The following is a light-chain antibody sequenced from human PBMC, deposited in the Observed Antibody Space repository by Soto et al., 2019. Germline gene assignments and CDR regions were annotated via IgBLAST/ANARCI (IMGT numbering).Light chain of an antibody. CDR2: GAS. V-gene: IGKV3-20*01. Sequence: EIVLTQSPGTLSLSPGERATISCRASQTVSSNFLAWYQQRPGQAPRLLIHGASSRATGIPDRFSGSGSGTDFTLTISRLEPEDYGVYHCQQYATSRWTFGQGTKVEIK. J-gene: IGKJ1*01. CDR3: QQYATSRWT. CDR1: QTVSSNF.